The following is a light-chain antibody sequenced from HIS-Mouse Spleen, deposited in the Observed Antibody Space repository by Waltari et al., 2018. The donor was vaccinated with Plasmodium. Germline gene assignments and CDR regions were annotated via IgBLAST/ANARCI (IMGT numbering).Light chain of an antibody. CDR2: GAS. Sequence: EIVLTQSPGTLSLSPGESATLSCRASQSVSSSYLAWYQQKPGQAPRHLIYGASSRATGIPDRFSGSGSGTDFTLTISRLEPEDFAVYYCQQYGSSPYTFGQGTKLEIK. CDR3: QQYGSSPYT. CDR1: QSVSSSY. V-gene: IGKV3-20*01. J-gene: IGKJ2*01.